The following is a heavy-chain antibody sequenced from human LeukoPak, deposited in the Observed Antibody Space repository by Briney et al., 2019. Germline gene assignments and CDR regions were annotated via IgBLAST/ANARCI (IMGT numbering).Heavy chain of an antibody. J-gene: IGHJ6*02. CDR1: GYTFTSYA. CDR3: ASGGVVPAAMRYYYYYGMDV. V-gene: IGHV1-3*01. D-gene: IGHD2-2*01. Sequence: ASVKVSCKASGYTFTSYAMHWVRQAPGQRLEWMGWINPGNGNTKYSQKFQGRVTITRDTSASTAYMELSSLRSEDTAVCYCASGGVVPAAMRYYYYYGMDVWGQGTTVTVSS. CDR2: INPGNGNT.